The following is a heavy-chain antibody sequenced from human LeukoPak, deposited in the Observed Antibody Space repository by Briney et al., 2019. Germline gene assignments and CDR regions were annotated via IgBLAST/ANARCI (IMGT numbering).Heavy chain of an antibody. D-gene: IGHD6-19*01. CDR3: ARHTSSGWSGGFDH. J-gene: IGHJ4*02. CDR2: IYYSGST. CDR1: GGSISSGGYY. Sequence: SQTLSLTCTVSGGSISSGGYYWSWIRQHPGKGLEWIGYIYYSGSTYYNPSLKSRVTISVDTSKNQFSLKLSSVTAADTAVYYCARHTSSGWSGGFDHWGLGTLVTVSS. V-gene: IGHV4-31*03.